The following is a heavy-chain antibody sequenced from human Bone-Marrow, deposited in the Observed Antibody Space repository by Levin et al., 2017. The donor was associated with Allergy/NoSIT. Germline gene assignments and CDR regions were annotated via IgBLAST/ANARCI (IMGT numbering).Heavy chain of an antibody. CDR2: INPNNGGT. D-gene: IGHD6-19*01. Sequence: ASVKVSCQASGYTFTGYSIHWVRQAPGQGLEWMGRINPNNGGTKFAQKFQGRVTMTRDTSISTAYMELHRLRYDDTAVYFCARESALAGTGEFRDFWGQGTLVTVSS. CDR3: ARESALAGTGEFRDF. V-gene: IGHV1-2*06. CDR1: GYTFTGYS. J-gene: IGHJ4*02.